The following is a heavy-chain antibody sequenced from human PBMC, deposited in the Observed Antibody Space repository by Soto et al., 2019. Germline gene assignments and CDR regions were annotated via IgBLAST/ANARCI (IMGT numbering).Heavy chain of an antibody. Sequence: GGSLRLSCAASGFTFSTYTMSWVRQAPGKGLAWFAAISGSGGNTDYADSVKGRFNISRDKSKLSLSLQMTRLRAEDTAVYYSAKGRDSSTPAPGSFCGERIQVTVSS. CDR3: AKGRDSSTPAPGSF. V-gene: IGHV3-23*01. D-gene: IGHD3-22*01. CDR2: ISGSGGNT. CDR1: GFTFSTYT. J-gene: IGHJ1*01.